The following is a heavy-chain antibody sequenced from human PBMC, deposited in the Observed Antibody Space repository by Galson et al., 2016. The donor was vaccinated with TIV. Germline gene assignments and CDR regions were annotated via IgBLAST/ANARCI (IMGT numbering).Heavy chain of an antibody. D-gene: IGHD3-10*01. CDR2: ISDDGNNA. CDR3: ARVRGLVWFGESRKEEPYYYNMDV. J-gene: IGHJ6*02. CDR1: GFTFSTYA. V-gene: IGHV3-30-3*01. Sequence: SLRLSCAASGFTFSTYAMHWVRQAPGKGLEWVAVISDDGNNAYYGDSVKGRFTIARDNSKKTLYLQINSLRAEDTAVYYCARVRGLVWFGESRKEEPYYYNMDVWGQGTTVTVSS.